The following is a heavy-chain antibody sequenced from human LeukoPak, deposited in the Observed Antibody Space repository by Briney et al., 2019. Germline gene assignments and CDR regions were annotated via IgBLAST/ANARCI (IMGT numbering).Heavy chain of an antibody. V-gene: IGHV3-30*02. J-gene: IGHJ4*02. CDR3: AKAGSGWFADC. Sequence: PGGSLTLSCAASGFSFSRYAMHWVRQAPGKGLEWVTLIRYDGNNKYYADSVKRRFIISRDNSRTTLHLEMNSLRAEDTAVDYCAKAGSGWFADCWGQGTLVTVSS. CDR2: IRYDGNNK. D-gene: IGHD6-19*01. CDR1: GFSFSRYA.